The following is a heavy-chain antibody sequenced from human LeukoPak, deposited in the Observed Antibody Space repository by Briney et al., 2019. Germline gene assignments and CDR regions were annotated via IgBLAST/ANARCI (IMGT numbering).Heavy chain of an antibody. V-gene: IGHV3-23*01. CDR2: ISGSGGST. CDR1: GFTFSSYA. J-gene: IGHJ5*02. Sequence: GGSLRLSCAASGFTFSSYAMSWVRQAPGKGLEWVSAISGSGGSTYYADSVKGRFTISRDNSKSTLYLQMNSLRAEDTAVYYCGKDPGLWFGERGGWFDPSGQGTLVTVSS. D-gene: IGHD3-10*01. CDR3: GKDPGLWFGERGGWFDP.